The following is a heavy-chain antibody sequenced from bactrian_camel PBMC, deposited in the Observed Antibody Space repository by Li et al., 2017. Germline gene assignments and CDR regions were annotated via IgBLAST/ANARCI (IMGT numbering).Heavy chain of an antibody. V-gene: IGHV3S1*01. CDR1: GGTYSGNC. Sequence: HVQLVESGGGSMQAGGSLRLACDISGGTYSGNCMGWFRQSSGKEREGVSTIYKVGAVPFYADSVKGRFTISRDNAQNALYLQMNSLKTEDTAVYYCAATDGWLPSSLGQGTQVTVS. CDR2: IYKVGAVP. J-gene: IGHJ4*01. D-gene: IGHD1*01.